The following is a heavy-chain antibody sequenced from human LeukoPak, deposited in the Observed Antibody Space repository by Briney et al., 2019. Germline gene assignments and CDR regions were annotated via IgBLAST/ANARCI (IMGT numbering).Heavy chain of an antibody. CDR1: GGSISSSSYY. CDR2: IYYSGST. Sequence: SETLSLTCTVSGGSISSSSYYWGWIRQPPGKGLEWIGSIYYSGSTYYNPSLKSRVTISVDTSKNQFSLKLSSVTAADTAVYYCASGSYYVIDYWGQGTLVTVSS. D-gene: IGHD1-26*01. V-gene: IGHV4-39*07. CDR3: ASGSYYVIDY. J-gene: IGHJ4*02.